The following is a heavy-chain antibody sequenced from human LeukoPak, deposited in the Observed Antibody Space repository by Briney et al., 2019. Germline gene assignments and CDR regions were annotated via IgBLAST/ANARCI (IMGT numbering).Heavy chain of an antibody. J-gene: IGHJ6*03. Sequence: GSLRLSCAASGFTFSSYAMSWVRQAPGKGLEWVSAISGSGGSTYYADSVKGRSTMSRDNAKNSLYLQMNSLRAEDTAVYYCAREGFWSGSIYYYYYMDVWGKGTTVTVSS. V-gene: IGHV3-23*01. CDR3: AREGFWSGSIYYYYYMDV. CDR2: ISGSGGST. D-gene: IGHD3-3*01. CDR1: GFTFSSYA.